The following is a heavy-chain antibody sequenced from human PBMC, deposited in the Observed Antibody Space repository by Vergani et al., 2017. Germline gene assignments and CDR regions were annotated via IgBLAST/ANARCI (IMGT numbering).Heavy chain of an antibody. CDR2: IIPIFGTA. J-gene: IGHJ6*02. D-gene: IGHD3-3*01. V-gene: IGHV1-69*01. CDR1: GGTFSSYA. CDR3: ASRDITIFGVVIIRGYYYYGMDV. Sequence: QVQLVQSGAEVKKPGSSVTVSCKASGGTFSSYAISWVRQAPGQGLEWMGGIIPIFGTANYAQKFQGRVTITADESTSTAYMELSSLRSEDTAVYYCASRDITIFGVVIIRGYYYYGMDVWGQGTTVTVSS.